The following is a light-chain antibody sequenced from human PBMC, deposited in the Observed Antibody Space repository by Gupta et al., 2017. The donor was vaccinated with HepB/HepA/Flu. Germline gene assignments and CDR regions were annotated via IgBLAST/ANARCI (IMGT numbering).Light chain of an antibody. Sequence: DIQMTQSPSSLSASVGDRVTITCRASQSISSYLNWYQQKPGKAPKLLIYAASSLQSGVPSRFSGSGCGTDFTLTISSRQHEDFATYYCQQSYSTPSITFGQGTQLEIK. CDR2: AAS. CDR3: QQSYSTPSIT. CDR1: QSISSY. J-gene: IGKJ5*01. V-gene: IGKV1-39*01.